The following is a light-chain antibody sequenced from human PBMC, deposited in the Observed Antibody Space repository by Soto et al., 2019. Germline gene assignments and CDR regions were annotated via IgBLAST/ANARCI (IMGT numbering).Light chain of an antibody. Sequence: SYELTQPLSVSVALGQTAKLTCGGNNIGRKTVHWYQQKPGQAPVLVIYRSNNRPSGIPERFSGSISGNTATLTISRAQAGDEADYYCQVWDSSTAVFGTGTKLTVL. J-gene: IGLJ1*01. CDR3: QVWDSSTAV. V-gene: IGLV3-9*01. CDR1: NIGRKT. CDR2: RSN.